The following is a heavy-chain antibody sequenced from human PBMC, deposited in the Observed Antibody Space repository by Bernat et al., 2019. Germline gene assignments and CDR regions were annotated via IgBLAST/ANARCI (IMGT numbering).Heavy chain of an antibody. J-gene: IGHJ3*01. CDR3: RRTLAEASSGYHAVDD. CDR2: IYSGGNT. V-gene: IGHV3-66*01. CDR1: GFTVSNNY. Sequence: EVQLVESGGGLVQPGGSLRLSCAASGFTVSNNYMSWVRQAPGKGLNWVSVIYSGGNTYYTDSVKGRFTISRDNSKNTVFLQMNSLRAEDTAVYYCRRTLAEASSGYHAVDDWGQGTMVSVSS. D-gene: IGHD3-22*01.